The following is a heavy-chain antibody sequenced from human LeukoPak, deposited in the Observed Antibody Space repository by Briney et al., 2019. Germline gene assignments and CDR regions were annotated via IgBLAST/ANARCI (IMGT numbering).Heavy chain of an antibody. CDR3: ARHLGGYTHFDY. V-gene: IGHV5-10-1*01. CDR2: IDPSDSYT. D-gene: IGHD3-22*01. CDR1: GYSFTNYW. Sequence: GESLKISCKGSGYSFTNYWITWVRQMPGKGLECVGKIDPSDSYTNYSPSLPGHVTISADKSINTAYLQWSSLEASDTAIYFCARHLGGYTHFDYWGQGTLVTVSS. J-gene: IGHJ4*02.